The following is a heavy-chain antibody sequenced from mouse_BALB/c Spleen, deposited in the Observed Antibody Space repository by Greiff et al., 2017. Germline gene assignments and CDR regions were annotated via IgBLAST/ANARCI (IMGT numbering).Heavy chain of an antibody. CDR3: ARSSTVHYAMDY. J-gene: IGHJ4*01. Sequence: VKLMESGAELMKPGASVKISCKATGYTFSSYWIEWVKQRPGHGLEWIGEILPGSGSTNYNEKFKGKATFTADTSSNTAYMQLSSLTSEDSAVYYCARSSTVHYAMDYWGQGTSVTVSS. CDR2: ILPGSGST. D-gene: IGHD1-1*01. V-gene: IGHV1-9*01. CDR1: GYTFSSYW.